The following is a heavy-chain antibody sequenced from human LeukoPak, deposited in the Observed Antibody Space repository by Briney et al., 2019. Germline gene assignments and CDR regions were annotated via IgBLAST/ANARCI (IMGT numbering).Heavy chain of an antibody. Sequence: PSETLSLTCTVSGGSISSYYWSWIWQPPGKGLEWIGYIYYSGSTNYNPSLKGRVTISVDTSKNQFSLKLSSVTAADTAVYYCARFGETGGHFDYWGQGTLVTVSS. J-gene: IGHJ4*02. V-gene: IGHV4-59*01. CDR2: IYYSGST. CDR1: GGSISSYY. CDR3: ARFGETGGHFDY. D-gene: IGHD3-16*01.